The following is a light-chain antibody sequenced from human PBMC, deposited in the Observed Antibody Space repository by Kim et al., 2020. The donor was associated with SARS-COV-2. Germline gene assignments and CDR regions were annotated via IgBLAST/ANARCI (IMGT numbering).Light chain of an antibody. V-gene: IGLV2-11*01. CDR1: SSDVGGYNY. J-gene: IGLJ2*01. Sequence: GQSVTISCTGTSSDVGGYNYVSWYQHHPGNAPKLMIYDVSKRPSGVPDRFSGSKSGNTASLTISGLQAEDEADYYCCSYAGSYTLIFGGGTQLTVL. CDR2: DVS. CDR3: CSYAGSYTLI.